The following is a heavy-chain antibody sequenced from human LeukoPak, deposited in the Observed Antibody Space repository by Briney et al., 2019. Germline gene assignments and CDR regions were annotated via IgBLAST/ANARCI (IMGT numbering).Heavy chain of an antibody. D-gene: IGHD3-22*01. J-gene: IGHJ1*01. CDR1: GYTFTSYY. Sequence: GASVKVSCKASGYTFTSYYMHWVRQAPGQGLEWMGIINPSGGSTSYAQKFQGRVTMTRDTSTSTVYMELSSLRSEDTAVYYCASGYDSGGYYYPYFQHWGQGTLVTVSS. V-gene: IGHV1-46*01. CDR2: INPSGGST. CDR3: ASGYDSGGYYYPYFQH.